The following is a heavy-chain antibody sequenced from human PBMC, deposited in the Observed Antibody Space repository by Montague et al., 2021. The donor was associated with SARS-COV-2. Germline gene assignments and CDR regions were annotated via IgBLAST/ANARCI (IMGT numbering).Heavy chain of an antibody. CDR1: GFTFRSYA. J-gene: IGHJ6*03. CDR2: ISGSGLST. Sequence: SLRLSCAASGFTFRSYAMSWVRQAPGEWLEWVSSISGSGLSTYYADSVKGRFTISRDNSKNTLYLQMNSLRAEDTAVYYCAKVYTDFWSGSYYYMDVWGKGTTVTVSS. CDR3: AKVYTDFWSGSYYYMDV. V-gene: IGHV3-23*01. D-gene: IGHD3-3*01.